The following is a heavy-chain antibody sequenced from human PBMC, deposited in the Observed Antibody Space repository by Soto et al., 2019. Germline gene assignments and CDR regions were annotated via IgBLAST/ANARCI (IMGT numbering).Heavy chain of an antibody. CDR1: GFTFSSYA. V-gene: IGHV3-23*01. Sequence: GGSLRLSCAASGFTFSSYAMSWIRQTPGKGLEWVSTLSGNGGTTYYADSGKGQFTISRDNSKSTLYLQMNSLRAEDTAVYYCAKDKVAHSSGWYGRGYYYYGMDVWGQGTTVTVSS. D-gene: IGHD6-19*01. CDR3: AKDKVAHSSGWYGRGYYYYGMDV. J-gene: IGHJ6*02. CDR2: LSGNGGTT.